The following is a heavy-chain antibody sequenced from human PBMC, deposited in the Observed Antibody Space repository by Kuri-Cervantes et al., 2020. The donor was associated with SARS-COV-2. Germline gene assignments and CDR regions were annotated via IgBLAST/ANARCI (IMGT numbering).Heavy chain of an antibody. V-gene: IGHV3-66*01. CDR3: ARVAKSGWNANNWFDP. CDR2: IYSGGST. CDR1: GFDFGNYG. J-gene: IGHJ5*02. Sequence: GGSLRLSCVVSGFDFGNYGMNWVRQAPGKGLEWVSVIYSGGSTYYADSVKGRFTISRDNSKNTLYLQMNSLRAEDTAVYYCARVAKSGWNANNWFDPWGQGTLVTVSS. D-gene: IGHD1-1*01.